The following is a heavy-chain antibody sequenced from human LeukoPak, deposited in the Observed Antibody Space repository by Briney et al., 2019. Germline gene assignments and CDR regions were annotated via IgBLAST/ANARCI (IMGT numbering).Heavy chain of an antibody. CDR1: GFAFSSYA. CDR3: ANDYRSGSFHDF. V-gene: IGHV3-23*01. CDR2: ISRRDDYT. J-gene: IGHJ4*02. D-gene: IGHD3-10*01. Sequence: PGGSLRLSCAASGFAFSSYAMSWVRQPPGKGLEWVSVISRRDDYTYYADSVKGRFTISRYNSKNTLYLQMNTLRAEDTAVYYCANDYRSGSFHDFWGQGTLVTVSS.